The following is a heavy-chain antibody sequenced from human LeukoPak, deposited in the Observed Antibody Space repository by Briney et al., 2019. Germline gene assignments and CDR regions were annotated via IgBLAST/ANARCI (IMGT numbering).Heavy chain of an antibody. V-gene: IGHV4-30-2*01. D-gene: IGHD3-22*01. CDR3: ARDYYDSSGYPAFDI. CDR1: GGSISSGGYS. Sequence: SQTLSLTCAVSGGSISSGGYSWSWIRQPPGKGLEWIGYIYHSGSTYYNPSLKSRVTISVDRSKNQFPLKLSSVTAADTAVYYCARDYYDSSGYPAFDIWGQGTMVTVSS. CDR2: IYHSGST. J-gene: IGHJ3*02.